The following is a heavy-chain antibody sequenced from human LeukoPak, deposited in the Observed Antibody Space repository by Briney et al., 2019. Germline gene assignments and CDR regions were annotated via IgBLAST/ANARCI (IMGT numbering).Heavy chain of an antibody. Sequence: GGTLRLSCAASRFTFSSYGMSWVRQAPGKGLEWVSGISSSGGSTYYADSVKGRFTISRDNSRNTLYLQMNSLRAEDTAVYYCGRGGKVEQLVLARWGQGSLVTVSS. J-gene: IGHJ4*02. V-gene: IGHV3-23*01. CDR2: ISSSGGST. CDR3: GRGGKVEQLVLAR. CDR1: RFTFSSYG. D-gene: IGHD6-13*01.